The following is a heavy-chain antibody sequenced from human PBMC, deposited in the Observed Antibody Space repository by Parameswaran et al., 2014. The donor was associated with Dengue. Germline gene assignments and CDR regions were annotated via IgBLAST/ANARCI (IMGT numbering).Heavy chain of an antibody. D-gene: IGHD6-13*01. CDR2: IYYSGAP. V-gene: IGHV4-61*10. CDR3: ARMGSSWYPLYYYYYYGMDV. J-gene: IGHJ6*02. Sequence: AGKGLEWIGSIYYSGAPTTTPPSKSRVTISVDTSKNQFSLKLSSVTAADTAVYYCARMGSSWYPLYYYYYYGMDVWGQGTTVTVSS.